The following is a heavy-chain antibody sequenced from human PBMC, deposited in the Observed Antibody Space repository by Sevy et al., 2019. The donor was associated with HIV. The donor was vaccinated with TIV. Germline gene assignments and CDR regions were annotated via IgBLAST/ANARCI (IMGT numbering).Heavy chain of an antibody. J-gene: IGHJ6*02. V-gene: IGHV1-24*01. Sequence: VSVKVSCKVSGYTLTELSMHWVRQAPGKGLEWMGGFDPEDGETIYAQKFQGRVTMTEDTSTDTAYMELSSLRSEDTAVYYCATVSDFWSGYYPPGMDVWGQGTTVTVSS. CDR1: GYTLTELS. CDR3: ATVSDFWSGYYPPGMDV. CDR2: FDPEDGET. D-gene: IGHD3-3*01.